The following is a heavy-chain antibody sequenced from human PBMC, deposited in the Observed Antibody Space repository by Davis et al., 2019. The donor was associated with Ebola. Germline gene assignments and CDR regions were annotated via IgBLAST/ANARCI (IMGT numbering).Heavy chain of an antibody. Sequence: SETLSLTCTVSGASISDYYWSWIRQYPGKKLEWIGYIYYSGNTNYNPSLKSRLTITADTSKNQFSLTLKSVTAADTAVYYCARADGDYVHFDYWGQGILVTVSS. CDR1: GASISDYY. D-gene: IGHD4-17*01. J-gene: IGHJ4*02. CDR2: IYYSGNT. CDR3: ARADGDYVHFDY. V-gene: IGHV4-59*01.